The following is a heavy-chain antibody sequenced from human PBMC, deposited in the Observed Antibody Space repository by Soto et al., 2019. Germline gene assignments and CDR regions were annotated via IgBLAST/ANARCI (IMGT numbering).Heavy chain of an antibody. CDR3: ARDRGYDAHDYYYNAMDV. CDR1: GFTFRAYT. Sequence: VGSLRLSCISSGFTFRAYTMNWVRQAPGKGLEWVSGIRGFSPYTFYAESVKGRFTISRDNAKNSLYLQMNSLRAEDTAVYYCARDRGYDAHDYYYNAMDVWGQGTTVTVSS. CDR2: IRGFSPYT. D-gene: IGHD2-15*01. V-gene: IGHV3-21*01. J-gene: IGHJ6*02.